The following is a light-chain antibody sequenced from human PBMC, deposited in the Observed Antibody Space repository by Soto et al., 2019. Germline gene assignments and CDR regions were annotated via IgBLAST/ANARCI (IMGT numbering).Light chain of an antibody. CDR1: QNISSY. J-gene: IGKJ1*01. CDR2: DVS. CDR3: QQRSHWPRT. Sequence: IVSRQFPTTLSLSLLKRAALSCRASQNISSYLIWYQQKPGQAPRLLIYDVSNRATGIPARFSGRGSGTDFSLTISSLEPEDFAVHYCQQRSHWPRTFGQGTKVDIK. V-gene: IGKV3-11*01.